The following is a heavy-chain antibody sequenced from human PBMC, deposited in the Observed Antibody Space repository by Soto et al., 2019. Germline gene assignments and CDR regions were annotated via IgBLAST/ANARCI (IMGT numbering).Heavy chain of an antibody. J-gene: IGHJ3*02. CDR2: IYSGGDT. V-gene: IGHV3-53*02. CDR3: AKATGCANGVCYAPAFDM. Sequence: EVQLVETGGGLMQPGGSLRLSCVVSGFTVNSNHMGWVRQAPGKGLEWVSLIYSGGDTYYADSVKGRFTFSRDNYKNTLYLQMNTLRVEDTAVYYCAKATGCANGVCYAPAFDMWGQGTMVTVSS. CDR1: GFTVNSNH. D-gene: IGHD2-8*01.